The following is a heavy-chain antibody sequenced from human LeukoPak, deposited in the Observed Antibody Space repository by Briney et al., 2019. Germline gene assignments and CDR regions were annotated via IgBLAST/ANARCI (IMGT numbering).Heavy chain of an antibody. V-gene: IGHV3-30*04. Sequence: PGGSLRLSCAASGFTFSSYAMHWVRQAPGKGLEWVAIMAYDGSVKYYAESVKGRFTISTDDSKNTLYLQMNSLRAEDTAVYYCARDPGRRPPTIFDYWGQGTLVTVSS. J-gene: IGHJ4*02. CDR1: GFTFSSYA. D-gene: IGHD1-14*01. CDR3: ARDPGRRPPTIFDY. CDR2: MAYDGSVK.